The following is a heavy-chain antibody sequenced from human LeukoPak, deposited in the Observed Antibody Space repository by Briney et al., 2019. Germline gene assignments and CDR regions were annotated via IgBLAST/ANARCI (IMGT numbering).Heavy chain of an antibody. CDR2: INSNSGGT. CDR3: ARGGPYYYDSSGYSDY. Sequence: ASVTVSCKASGYTFTGYYMHWVRQAPGQGLEWMGWINSNSGGTKYVQRFQGRVTMTRDTSISTAYMELSRLRSDDTAVYYCARGGPYYYDSSGYSDYWGQGTLVTVSS. D-gene: IGHD3-22*01. CDR1: GYTFTGYY. J-gene: IGHJ4*02. V-gene: IGHV1-2*02.